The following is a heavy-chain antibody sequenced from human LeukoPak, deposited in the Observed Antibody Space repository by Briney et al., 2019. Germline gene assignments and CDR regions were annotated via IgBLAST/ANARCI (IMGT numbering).Heavy chain of an antibody. CDR2: IYYSGST. D-gene: IGHD5-12*01. CDR3: ARVDIVATFPNY. V-gene: IGHV4-39*07. CDR1: GGSISSSSYY. J-gene: IGHJ4*02. Sequence: ASETLSLTCTVSGGSISSSSYYWGWIRQPPGKGLEWIGSIYYSGSTYYNPSLKSRVTISVDTSKNQFSLKLSSVTAADTAVYYCARVDIVATFPNYWGQGTLVTVSS.